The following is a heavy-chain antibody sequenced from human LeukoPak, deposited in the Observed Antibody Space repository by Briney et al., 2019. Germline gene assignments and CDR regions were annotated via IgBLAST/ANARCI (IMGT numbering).Heavy chain of an antibody. CDR1: GGSISSYY. V-gene: IGHV4-34*01. D-gene: IGHD5-12*01. CDR3: ARGVGFRGYVDY. J-gene: IGHJ4*02. Sequence: PSETLSLTCTVSGGSISSYYWSWIRQPPGKGLEWIGEINHSGSTNYNPSLKSRVTISVDTSKNQFSLKLSSVTAADTAVYYCARGVGFRGYVDYWGQGTLVTVSS. CDR2: INHSGST.